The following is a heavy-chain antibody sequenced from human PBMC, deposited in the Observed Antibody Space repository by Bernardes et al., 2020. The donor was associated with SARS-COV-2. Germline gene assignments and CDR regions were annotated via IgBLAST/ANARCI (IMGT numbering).Heavy chain of an antibody. J-gene: IGHJ6*02. CDR1: GFTFSSYW. CDR2: IKQDGSEK. D-gene: IGHD3-3*01. CDR3: ARDNPAITIFGVVISRSYYGMDV. V-gene: IGHV3-7*03. Sequence: GSLRLSCAASGFTFSSYWMSWVRQAPGKGLEWVANIKQDGSEKYYVDSVKGRFTISRDNAKNSLYLQMNSLRAEDTAVYYCARDNPAITIFGVVISRSYYGMDVWGQGTTVTVSS.